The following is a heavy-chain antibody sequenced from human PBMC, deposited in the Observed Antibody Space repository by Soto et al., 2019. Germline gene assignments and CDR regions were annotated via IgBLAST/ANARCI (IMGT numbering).Heavy chain of an antibody. CDR3: AKENGYSSSCFEFDY. D-gene: IGHD6-13*01. CDR1: GFPVSSYA. J-gene: IGHJ4*02. CDR2: ISGSGGST. Sequence: EVQLLESGGGLVQPGGSLRLSCAASGFPVSSYAMSWVRQAPGKGLEWVSAISGSGGSTYYADSVKGRFTISRDNSKNTLYLQMNSLRAEDTAVYYCAKENGYSSSCFEFDYWGQGTLVTVSS. V-gene: IGHV3-23*01.